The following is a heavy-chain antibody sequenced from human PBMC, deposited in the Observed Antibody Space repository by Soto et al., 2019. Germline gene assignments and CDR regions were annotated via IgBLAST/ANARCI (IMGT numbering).Heavy chain of an antibody. J-gene: IGHJ6*02. D-gene: IGHD3-3*01. CDR3: AKKSFAYYDFWSGRYYYYYYGRDV. Sequence: QVQLVESGGGVVQPGRSLRLSCAASGFTFSSYGMHWVRQAPGKGLEWVAVISYDGSNKYYADSVKGRFTISRDNSKNTLYLQMNSLRAEDTAVYYCAKKSFAYYDFWSGRYYYYYYGRDVWGQGTTVTVSS. CDR2: ISYDGSNK. V-gene: IGHV3-30*18. CDR1: GFTFSSYG.